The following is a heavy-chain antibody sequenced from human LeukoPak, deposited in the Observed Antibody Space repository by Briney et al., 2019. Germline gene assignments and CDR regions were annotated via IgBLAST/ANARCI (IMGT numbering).Heavy chain of an antibody. Sequence: PGGSLRLSCAASGFTFSDYYMSWIRQAPGKGLEWVSYISHSGRTMYYADSAKGRFTISRDNAKNSLYLQMNSLRAGDTAVYYCARDSIVRGNIGNDMDVWGKGTTVTVSS. CDR1: GFTFSDYY. CDR3: ARDSIVRGNIGNDMDV. CDR2: ISHSGRTM. J-gene: IGHJ6*03. V-gene: IGHV3-11*01. D-gene: IGHD2-8*01.